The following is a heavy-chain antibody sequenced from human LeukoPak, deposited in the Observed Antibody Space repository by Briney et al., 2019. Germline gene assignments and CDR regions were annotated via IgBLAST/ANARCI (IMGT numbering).Heavy chain of an antibody. CDR1: EYTFTAYY. J-gene: IGHJ4*02. Sequence: ASVKVSCKTSEYTFTAYYIHWVRQAPGLGLEWMGWIDPSSGATYYAQKFQGRVTMTRDTSTDTAYMDLSRLRSDDTAIYYCARVRYNWNYVYFEHWGQGTLLTVSS. D-gene: IGHD1-7*01. V-gene: IGHV1-2*02. CDR2: IDPSSGAT. CDR3: ARVRYNWNYVYFEH.